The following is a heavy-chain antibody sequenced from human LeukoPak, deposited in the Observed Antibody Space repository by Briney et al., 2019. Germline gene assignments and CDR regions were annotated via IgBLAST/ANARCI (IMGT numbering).Heavy chain of an antibody. Sequence: GGSLRLSCAASGFTFSSYSMNWVRQAPGEGLEWVSYISSSSSTIYYADSVKGRFTISRDNAKNSLYLQMNSLRAEDTAVYYCARDLAAAPYNWFDPWGQGTLVTVSS. CDR1: GFTFSSYS. V-gene: IGHV3-48*04. CDR3: ARDLAAAPYNWFDP. CDR2: ISSSSSTI. D-gene: IGHD2-15*01. J-gene: IGHJ5*02.